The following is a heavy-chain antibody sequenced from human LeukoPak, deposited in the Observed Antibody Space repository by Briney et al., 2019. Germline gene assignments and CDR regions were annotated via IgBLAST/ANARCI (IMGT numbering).Heavy chain of an antibody. CDR1: GGSISSGDYY. J-gene: IGHJ4*02. CDR2: IYYSGST. Sequence: SETLSLTCTVSGGSISSGDYYWSWIRQHPGKGLEWIGYIYYSGSTYYNPSLKSRVTISVDTSKNQFSLKLSSVTAADTAVYYCATYSSSWGHNYWGQGTLVTVSS. D-gene: IGHD6-13*01. V-gene: IGHV4-31*03. CDR3: ATYSSSWGHNY.